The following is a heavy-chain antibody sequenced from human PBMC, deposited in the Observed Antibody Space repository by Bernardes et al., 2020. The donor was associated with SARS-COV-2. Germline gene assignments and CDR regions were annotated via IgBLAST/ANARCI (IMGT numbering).Heavy chain of an antibody. J-gene: IGHJ5*02. CDR1: GFTFSSYG. CDR3: ARGAGAARRGLANWFDP. D-gene: IGHD6-6*01. Sequence: GGSLRLSCAASGFTFSSYGMHWVRQAPGKGLEWVAVIWYDGSNKYYADSVKGRFTISRDNSKNTLYLQMNSLRAEDTAVYYCARGAGAARRGLANWFDPWGQGTLVTVSS. CDR2: IWYDGSNK. V-gene: IGHV3-33*01.